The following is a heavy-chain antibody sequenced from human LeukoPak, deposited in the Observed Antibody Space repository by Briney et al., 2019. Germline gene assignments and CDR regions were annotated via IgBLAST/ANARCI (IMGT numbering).Heavy chain of an antibody. CDR3: VGEEYGTGSYYKSSD. Sequence: SETLFLTCTVSDGSISSSSFYWGWIRQPPGKGLEWIGSMFYKGTTYYNPSLESRVTISVDMSKNLCSLKLSSVTAADTAVYYCVGEEYGTGSYYKSSDWGQGTLVSVSS. D-gene: IGHD3-10*01. J-gene: IGHJ4*02. CDR1: DGSISSSSFY. CDR2: MFYKGTT. V-gene: IGHV4-39*01.